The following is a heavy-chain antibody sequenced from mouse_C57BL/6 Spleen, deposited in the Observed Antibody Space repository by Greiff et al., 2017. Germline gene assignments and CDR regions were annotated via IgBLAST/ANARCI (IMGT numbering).Heavy chain of an antibody. CDR2: IYPGGGYT. V-gene: IGHV1-63*01. Sequence: VHLVESGAELVRPGTSVKMSCKASGYTFTNYWIGWAKQRPGHGLEWIGDIYPGGGYTNYNEKFKGKATLTADKSSSTAYMQFSSLTSEDSAIYYCARRGGGYYAMDYWGQGTSVTVSS. CDR3: ARRGGGYYAMDY. J-gene: IGHJ4*01. CDR1: GYTFTNYW. D-gene: IGHD1-1*02.